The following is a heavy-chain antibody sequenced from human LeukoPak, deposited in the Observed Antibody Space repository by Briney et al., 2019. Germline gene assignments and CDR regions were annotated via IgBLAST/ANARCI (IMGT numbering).Heavy chain of an antibody. V-gene: IGHV1-18*01. Sequence: ASVKVSCKASGYTFTSYGISWVRQAPGQGLEGMGWISAYNGNTNYAQKLQGRVTMTTDTSTSTAYMELRSLRSDDTAVYYCARDTVRDFWSGYYIRFDPWGQGTLVTVSS. CDR2: ISAYNGNT. D-gene: IGHD3-3*01. J-gene: IGHJ5*02. CDR3: ARDTVRDFWSGYYIRFDP. CDR1: GYTFTSYG.